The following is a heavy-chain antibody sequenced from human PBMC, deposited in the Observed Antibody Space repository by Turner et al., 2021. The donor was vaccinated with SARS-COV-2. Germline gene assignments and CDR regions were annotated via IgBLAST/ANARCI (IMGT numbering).Heavy chain of an antibody. J-gene: IGHJ4*02. D-gene: IGHD5-18*01. V-gene: IGHV3-74*01. Sequence: EVQLVESGGGLVQPGGSLRLSCAASGFTFSIYWMHWVRQAPGKGLVWVSRINSDGSSTSYADSVKGRFTISRDNAKNTLYLQMNSLRAEDTAVYYCAREGRTAMGVFFDYWGQGTLVTVSS. CDR2: INSDGSST. CDR1: GFTFSIYW. CDR3: AREGRTAMGVFFDY.